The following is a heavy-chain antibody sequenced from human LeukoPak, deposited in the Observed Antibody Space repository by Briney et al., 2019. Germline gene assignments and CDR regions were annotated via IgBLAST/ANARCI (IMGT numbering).Heavy chain of an antibody. V-gene: IGHV3-53*01. D-gene: IGHD3-22*01. CDR3: ARGLYYFDTSGYLYD. Sequence: GGSLRLSCAASGFTVSSNYMSWVRQAPGKGLEWVSAIYSGGSTYYADSVKGRFTISRDNSKNTLYLQMNSLRAEDTAVYYCARGLYYFDTSGYLYDWGQGTLVTVSS. J-gene: IGHJ4*02. CDR1: GFTVSSNY. CDR2: IYSGGST.